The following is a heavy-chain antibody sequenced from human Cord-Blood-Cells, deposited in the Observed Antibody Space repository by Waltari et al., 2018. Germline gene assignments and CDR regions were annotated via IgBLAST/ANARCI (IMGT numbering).Heavy chain of an antibody. CDR1: GYTFTGYY. J-gene: IGHJ2*01. V-gene: IGHV1-2*06. CDR2: INPNSGGT. D-gene: IGHD3-9*01. CDR3: ARAPGDILTGYYMNLYFDL. Sequence: QVQLVQSGAEVKKPGASVKVSCKASGYTFTGYYMHWVRQAPGQGLEWMGRINPNSGGTNYAQKFQGRVTMTRDTSISTAYMELSRLRSDDTAVYYCARAPGDILTGYYMNLYFDLWGRGTLVTVSS.